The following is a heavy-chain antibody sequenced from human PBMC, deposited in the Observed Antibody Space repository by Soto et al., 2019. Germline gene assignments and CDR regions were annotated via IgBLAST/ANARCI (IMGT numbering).Heavy chain of an antibody. CDR3: AKESMSVAVSASRVYGMDV. CDR1: GFTFSNYA. Sequence: GGSLRLSCAVSGFTFSNYAMTWVRQAPGKGREWVSTTRSNGEYTYYADSVKGRFTVSRDNSQNALFLEMSSLRAEDTAVYYCAKESMSVAVSASRVYGMDVWGQGTTVTVSS. CDR2: TRSNGEYT. V-gene: IGHV3-23*01. D-gene: IGHD6-6*01. J-gene: IGHJ6*02.